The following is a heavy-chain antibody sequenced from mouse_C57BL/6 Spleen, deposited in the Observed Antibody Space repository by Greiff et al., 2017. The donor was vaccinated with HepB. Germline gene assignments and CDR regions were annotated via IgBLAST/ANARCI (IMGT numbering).Heavy chain of an antibody. J-gene: IGHJ2*01. D-gene: IGHD2-2*01. CDR1: GYTFTSYW. V-gene: IGHV1-50*01. Sequence: QVQLQQSGAELVKPGASVKLSCKASGYTFTSYWMQWVKQRPGQGLEWIGEIDPSDSYTNYNQTFKGKATLTVDTSSSTAYMQLSSLTSEDSAVYYCARGLRRGTLDYWGQGTTLTVSS. CDR3: ARGLRRGTLDY. CDR2: IDPSDSYT.